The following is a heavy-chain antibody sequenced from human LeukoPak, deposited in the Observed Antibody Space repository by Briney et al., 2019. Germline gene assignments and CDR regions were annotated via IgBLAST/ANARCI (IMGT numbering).Heavy chain of an antibody. V-gene: IGHV3-7*02. J-gene: IGHJ4*02. CDR2: IKEDGTVK. Sequence: GGSLRLSCAASGFAFSRYWMSWVRQAPGKGLEWVANIKEDGTVKYYVESVKGRFTISRDNAKNSLYLQMNSLGAEDTAVYYCAASITMFDYWGQGTLVTVSS. CDR1: GFAFSRYW. CDR3: AASITMFDY. D-gene: IGHD3-10*01.